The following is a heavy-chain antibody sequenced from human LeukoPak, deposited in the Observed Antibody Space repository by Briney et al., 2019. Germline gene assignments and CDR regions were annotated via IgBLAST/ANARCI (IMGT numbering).Heavy chain of an antibody. CDR3: AMSPVVVPYAFDI. Sequence: PSETLSLTCTVSGGSISGSRYYWDWIRQPPGKGLEWIGNIYYTGSTFYNPSLKSRVTISVDTSKNQFSLKLSSVTAADTAVYYCAMSPVVVPYAFDIWGQGTMVTVSS. V-gene: IGHV4-39*07. J-gene: IGHJ3*02. CDR1: GGSISGSRYY. CDR2: IYYTGST. D-gene: IGHD3-22*01.